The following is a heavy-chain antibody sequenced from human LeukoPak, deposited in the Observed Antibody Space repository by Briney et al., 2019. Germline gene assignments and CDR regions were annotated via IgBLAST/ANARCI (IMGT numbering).Heavy chain of an antibody. J-gene: IGHJ6*02. CDR1: GGTFSSYA. D-gene: IGHD5-24*01. CDR2: IIPIFGTP. V-gene: IGHV1-69*05. CDR3: ASVYKHGMDV. Sequence: GSSVKVSCKASGGTFSSYAINWVRQAPGQGLEWMGGIIPIFGTPNYAQKFQGRATLTRATSTGTVYMELSSLRSEDTAVYYCASVYKHGMDVWGQGTTVIVSS.